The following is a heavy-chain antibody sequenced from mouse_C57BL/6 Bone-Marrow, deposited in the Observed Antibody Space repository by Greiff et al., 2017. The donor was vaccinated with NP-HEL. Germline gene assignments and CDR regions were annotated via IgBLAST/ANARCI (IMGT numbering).Heavy chain of an antibody. V-gene: IGHV2-3*01. D-gene: IGHD1-1*01. CDR1: GFSLTSYG. J-gene: IGHJ1*03. CDR3: AKVPITTVVATRYFDV. Sequence: VKLMESGPGLVAPSQSLSITCTVSGFSLTSYGVSWVRQPPGKGLEWLGVIWGDGSTNYHSALISRLSISKDNSKSQVFLKLNSLQTDDTATYYCAKVPITTVVATRYFDVWGTGTTVTVSS. CDR2: IWGDGST.